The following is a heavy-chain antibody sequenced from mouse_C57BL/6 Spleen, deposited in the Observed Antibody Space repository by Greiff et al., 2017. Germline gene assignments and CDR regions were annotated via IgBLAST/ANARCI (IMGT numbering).Heavy chain of an antibody. Sequence: EVQRVESGEGLVKPGGSLKLSCAASGFTFSSYAMSWVRQTPEKRLEWVAYISSGGDYIYYADTVKGRFTISRDNARNTLYLQMSSLKSEDTAMYYCTRGTGTHYFDYWGQGTTLTVSS. D-gene: IGHD4-1*01. V-gene: IGHV5-9-1*02. CDR1: GFTFSSYA. CDR3: TRGTGTHYFDY. J-gene: IGHJ2*01. CDR2: ISSGGDYI.